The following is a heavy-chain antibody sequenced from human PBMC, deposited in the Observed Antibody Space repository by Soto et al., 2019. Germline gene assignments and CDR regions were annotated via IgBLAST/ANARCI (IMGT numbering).Heavy chain of an antibody. CDR3: ARQYPSSSRHFDH. Sequence: GSLRLSCAASGFTFRTYYMIWVRQAPGKGLEWVSSISAGSSNIYYAPSVKGRFTISRDNAKNLVYLQINSLRAEDTAVYYCARQYPSSSRHFDHWGQGTRVTVSS. CDR2: ISAGSSNI. J-gene: IGHJ4*02. D-gene: IGHD6-6*01. CDR1: GFTFRTYY. V-gene: IGHV3-21*01.